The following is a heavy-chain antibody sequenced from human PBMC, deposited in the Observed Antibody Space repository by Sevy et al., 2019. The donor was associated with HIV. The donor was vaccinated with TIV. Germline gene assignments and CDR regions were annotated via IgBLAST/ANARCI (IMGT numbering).Heavy chain of an antibody. Sequence: GGSLRLSCAASGFTFSSYSMNWVRQAPGKGLEWVSSISSSSSYIYYADSVKGRFTISRDNAKNLLYLQMNSLRAEDTAVYYCARWGSSKTDYYYYGMDVWGQGTTVTVSS. CDR2: ISSSSSYI. CDR3: ARWGSSKTDYYYYGMDV. D-gene: IGHD6-6*01. V-gene: IGHV3-21*01. CDR1: GFTFSSYS. J-gene: IGHJ6*02.